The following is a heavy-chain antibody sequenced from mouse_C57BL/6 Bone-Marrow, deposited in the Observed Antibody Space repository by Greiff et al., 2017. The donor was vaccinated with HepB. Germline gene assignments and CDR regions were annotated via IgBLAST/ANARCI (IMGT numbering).Heavy chain of an antibody. D-gene: IGHD1-1*01. V-gene: IGHV1-58*01. CDR1: GYTFTSYG. J-gene: IGHJ3*01. CDR3: ARDYYYGSSYSAWFAY. Sequence: EVKLMESGAELVRPGSSVKMSCKTSGYTFTSYGINWVKQRPGQGLEWIGYIYIGNGYTEYNEKFKGKATLTSDTSSSTAYMQLSSLTSEDSAIYFCARDYYYGSSYSAWFAYWGQGTLVTVSA. CDR2: IYIGNGYT.